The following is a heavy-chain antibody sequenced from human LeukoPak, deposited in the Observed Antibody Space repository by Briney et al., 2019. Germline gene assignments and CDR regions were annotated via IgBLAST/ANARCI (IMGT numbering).Heavy chain of an antibody. J-gene: IGHJ3*02. CDR1: GGTFSSYA. V-gene: IGHV1-69*13. CDR3: ARVSRITMIVVHVSAFDI. D-gene: IGHD3-22*01. Sequence: SVKVSCKASGGTFSSYAISWVRQAPGQGLEWMGGIIPIFGTANYAQKFQGRVTITADESTSTAYMELSSLRSEDTAVYYCARVSRITMIVVHVSAFDIWGQGTMVTVSS. CDR2: IIPIFGTA.